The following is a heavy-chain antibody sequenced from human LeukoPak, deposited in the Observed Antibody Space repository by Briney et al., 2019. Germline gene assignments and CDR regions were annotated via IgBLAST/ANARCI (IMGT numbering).Heavy chain of an antibody. Sequence: SETLSLTCTVSGGSISSYYWSWIRQPPGEGLEWIGYIYYSGSTNYNPSLKSRVTISVDTSKNQFSLKLSSVTAADTAVYYCATTLGFLEWFGISRGMDVWGQGTTVTVSS. J-gene: IGHJ6*02. CDR1: GGSISSYY. CDR2: IYYSGST. D-gene: IGHD3-3*01. CDR3: ATTLGFLEWFGISRGMDV. V-gene: IGHV4-59*12.